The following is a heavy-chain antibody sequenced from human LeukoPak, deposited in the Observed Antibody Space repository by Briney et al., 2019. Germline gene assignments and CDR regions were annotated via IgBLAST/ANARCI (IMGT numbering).Heavy chain of an antibody. CDR3: ASHSGGGYPRYYCGMDV. CDR1: GFTFSSYA. D-gene: IGHD5-12*01. CDR2: ISGSGGST. J-gene: IGHJ6*02. V-gene: IGHV3-23*01. Sequence: GGSLRLSCAASGFTFSSYAMSWVRQAPGKGLEWVSAISGSGGSTYYADSVKGRFTISRDNSKNTLYLQMNSLRAEDTAVYYCASHSGGGYPRYYCGMDVWGQGATVTVSS.